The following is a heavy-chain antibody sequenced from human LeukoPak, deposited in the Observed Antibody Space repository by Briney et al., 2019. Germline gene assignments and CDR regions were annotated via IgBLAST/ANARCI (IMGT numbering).Heavy chain of an antibody. CDR3: ARVFRPIFPPGGNWFDP. V-gene: IGHV1-2*02. J-gene: IGHJ5*02. D-gene: IGHD3-3*01. Sequence: ASVKVSCKASGYTFTCYYMHWVRQAPGQGLEWMGWINPNSGGTNYAQKFQGRVTMTRDTSISTAYMELSRLRSDYTAVYYCARVFRPIFPPGGNWFDPWGQGTLVTVSS. CDR1: GYTFTCYY. CDR2: INPNSGGT.